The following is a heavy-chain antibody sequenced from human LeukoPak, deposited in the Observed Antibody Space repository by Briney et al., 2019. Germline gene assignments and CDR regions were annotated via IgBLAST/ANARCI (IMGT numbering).Heavy chain of an antibody. Sequence: GGSLRLSCAASGFTFNKAWMSWVRQAPGKGLEWVGRVKSKTDGGTADYAAPVKGRFTISRDDSKNTLYLQMNSLKTEDTALYYCTTGVAAAGVSFWGQGTLVTVSS. CDR3: TTGVAAAGVSF. V-gene: IGHV3-15*01. CDR2: VKSKTDGGTA. J-gene: IGHJ4*02. CDR1: GFTFNKAW. D-gene: IGHD6-13*01.